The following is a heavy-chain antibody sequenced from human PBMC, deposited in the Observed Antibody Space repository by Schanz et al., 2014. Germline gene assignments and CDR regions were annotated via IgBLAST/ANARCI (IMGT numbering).Heavy chain of an antibody. Sequence: QVHLVQSGAEVKKPGASVKVSCKASEYSFTSYAMHWVRQAPGQGLEWMGWISTGSGNTNYSQKLQGRVTITRDTSTTTAYMEMNSLRSEDTAVYFCARGIGGYGADNAFDYWGQGTLVTVSS. J-gene: IGHJ4*02. V-gene: IGHV1-3*04. D-gene: IGHD5-12*01. CDR2: ISTGSGNT. CDR3: ARGIGGYGADNAFDY. CDR1: EYSFTSYA.